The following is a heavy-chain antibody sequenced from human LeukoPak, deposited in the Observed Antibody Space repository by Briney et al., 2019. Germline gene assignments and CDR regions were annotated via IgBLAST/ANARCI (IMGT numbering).Heavy chain of an antibody. D-gene: IGHD6-13*01. Sequence: PGGSLRLSCAASGFTLSNYEMHWVRQAPGKGLEWVATISYDGVTKYYGDSAKGRFTISRDTSTNTLFLQMDSLRAEDTAAYYRARDDGQLGDTWGQGTLVTVSS. CDR3: ARDDGQLGDT. CDR1: GFTLSNYE. CDR2: ISYDGVTK. V-gene: IGHV3-30*03. J-gene: IGHJ4*02.